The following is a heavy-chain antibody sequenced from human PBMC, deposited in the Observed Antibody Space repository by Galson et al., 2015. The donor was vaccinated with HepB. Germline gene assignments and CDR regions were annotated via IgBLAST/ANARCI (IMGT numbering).Heavy chain of an antibody. J-gene: IGHJ4*02. D-gene: IGHD1-1*01. V-gene: IGHV4-39*01. Sequence: ETLSLTCTVSGGSISSTTYYWGWIRQPPGKGLEWIGSIYYSGDTYYNPSLKSRVTISVDTSTNQFSLKLTSVTAADTAVYYCARQPRISTTGKYYFDYWGQGTLVTVSS. CDR3: ARQPRISTTGKYYFDY. CDR2: IYYSGDT. CDR1: GGSISSTTYY.